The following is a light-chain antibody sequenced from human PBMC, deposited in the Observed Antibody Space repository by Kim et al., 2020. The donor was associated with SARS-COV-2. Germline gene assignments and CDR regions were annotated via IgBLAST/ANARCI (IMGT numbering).Light chain of an antibody. CDR3: QQYGSSPIT. CDR1: QSVSSSY. Sequence: EIVLTQSPGTLSLSPGERATLACRASQSVSSSYLAWYQQKPGQAPRLHIYGASSRATGIPDRFSGSGSGTDFTLTNSRLEPEDFAVYYCQQYGSSPITFGGGTKVDIK. J-gene: IGKJ4*01. CDR2: GAS. V-gene: IGKV3-20*01.